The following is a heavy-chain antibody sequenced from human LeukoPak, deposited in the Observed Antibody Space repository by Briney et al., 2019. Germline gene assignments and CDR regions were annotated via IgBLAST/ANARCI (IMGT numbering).Heavy chain of an antibody. Sequence: SETLSLTCAVYGGSFSGYYWSWIRQHPGKGLEWIGYIYYSGSTYYNPSLKSRVTISVDTSKNQFSPKLSSVTAADTAVYYCACYGDYPWYFDYWGQGTLVTVSS. J-gene: IGHJ4*02. CDR2: IYYSGST. V-gene: IGHV4-31*11. CDR3: ACYGDYPWYFDY. D-gene: IGHD4-17*01. CDR1: GGSFSGYY.